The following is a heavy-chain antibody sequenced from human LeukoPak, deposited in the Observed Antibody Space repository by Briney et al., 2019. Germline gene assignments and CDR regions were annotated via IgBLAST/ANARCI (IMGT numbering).Heavy chain of an antibody. CDR3: TRGAPVGSSREFDY. V-gene: IGHV6-1*01. J-gene: IGHJ4*02. D-gene: IGHD5-24*01. Sequence: SQTLSLTCDISGYSVSSNSAAWNWISQSPLRGLEWLGRTYYRSKWYNDYAVYKTSRKTIKPDTSKHLFSLQLNSVTPEDTAVYYCTRGAPVGSSREFDYWGQGTLVTVSS. CDR1: GYSVSSNSAA. CDR2: TYYRSKWYN.